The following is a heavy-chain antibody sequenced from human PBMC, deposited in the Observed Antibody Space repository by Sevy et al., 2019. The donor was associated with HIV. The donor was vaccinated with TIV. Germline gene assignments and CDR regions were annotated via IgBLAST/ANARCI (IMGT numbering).Heavy chain of an antibody. J-gene: IGHJ6*02. V-gene: IGHV3-30*18. CDR3: AKASTTVTTDYYYGMDV. CDR2: ISYDGSNK. CDR1: GFTFSSYG. D-gene: IGHD4-17*01. Sequence: GGSLRLSCAASGFTFSSYGMHWVRQAPGKGLEWVAVISYDGSNKYYADSVKGRFTISRDNSKNTLYLQMTSLRAEDTAVYYCAKASTTVTTDYYYGMDVWGQGTTVTVSS.